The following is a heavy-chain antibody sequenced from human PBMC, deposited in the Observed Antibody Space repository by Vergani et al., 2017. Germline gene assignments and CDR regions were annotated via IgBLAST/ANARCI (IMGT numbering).Heavy chain of an antibody. V-gene: IGHV1-2*02. J-gene: IGHJ4*02. CDR1: GYTFTGYY. Sequence: QVPLVQSGAEVKKPGASVKVSCKASGYTFTGYYMHWVRQAPGQGLEWMGWINPNSGGTNYAQKFQGRVTMTRDTSISTAYMELSRLRADDTAVYYCARDPRYDYVWGSYRYSPLYFDYWGQGTLVTVSS. CDR2: INPNSGGT. D-gene: IGHD3-16*02. CDR3: ARDPRYDYVWGSYRYSPLYFDY.